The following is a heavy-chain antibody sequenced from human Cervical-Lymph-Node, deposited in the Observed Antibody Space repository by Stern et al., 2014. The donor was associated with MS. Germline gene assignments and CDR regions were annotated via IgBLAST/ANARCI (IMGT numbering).Heavy chain of an antibody. D-gene: IGHD2-2*02. CDR1: GFTFSLPG. Sequence: QLVESGGGVAQPGRSLRLSCAASGFTFSLPGMPWVRQAPGKGLEWVAVISYDGRAQSYGDSVKGRFTISSDNSKNTVYMHMNSLRAEVTAVYYCANAAALSCRSPSCYKAFEYWGQGILVTVSS. CDR2: ISYDGRAQ. J-gene: IGHJ4*02. V-gene: IGHV3-30*18. CDR3: ANAAALSCRSPSCYKAFEY.